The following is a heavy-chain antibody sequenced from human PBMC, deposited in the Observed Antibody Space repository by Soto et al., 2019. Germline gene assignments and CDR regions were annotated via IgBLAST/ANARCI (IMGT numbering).Heavy chain of an antibody. Sequence: SETLSLTCTVSGGSVSSGSHYWSWIRQPPGKGLEWIGYIYYSGSTNYNPSLKSRVTISVDTSKNQFSLKLSSVTAADTAVYYCARRGLQLDDYWGQGTLVTVSS. J-gene: IGHJ4*02. V-gene: IGHV4-61*01. CDR2: IYYSGST. D-gene: IGHD6-6*01. CDR3: ARRGLQLDDY. CDR1: GGSVSSGSHY.